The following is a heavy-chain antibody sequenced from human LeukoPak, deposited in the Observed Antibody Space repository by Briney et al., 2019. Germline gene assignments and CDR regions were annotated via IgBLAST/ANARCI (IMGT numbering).Heavy chain of an antibody. CDR1: GFTFDKYW. Sequence: GGSLRLSCAASGFTFDKYWMSWVRQTPGKGLEWVANIKQDGSEKYYLDSVKGRFTISRDNAKNSVSLYMNSLRAEDSAVYYCARPGITAFDIWGQGTMVTVSS. J-gene: IGHJ3*02. CDR2: IKQDGSEK. CDR3: ARPGITAFDI. D-gene: IGHD3-10*01. V-gene: IGHV3-7*01.